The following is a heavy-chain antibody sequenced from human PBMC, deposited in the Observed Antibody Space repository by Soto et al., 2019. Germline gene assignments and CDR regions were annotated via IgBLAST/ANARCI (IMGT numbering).Heavy chain of an antibody. J-gene: IGHJ5*02. Sequence: SETLSLTCTVSGGSISSGGYYWSWIRQHPGKGLEWIGYIYYSGSTYYNPSLKSRVTISVDTSKNQFSLKLSSVTAADTAVYYCAREGVKQQLSNWFDPWGQGTLVTVSS. CDR3: AREGVKQQLSNWFDP. D-gene: IGHD6-13*01. CDR2: IYYSGST. CDR1: GGSISSGGYY. V-gene: IGHV4-31*03.